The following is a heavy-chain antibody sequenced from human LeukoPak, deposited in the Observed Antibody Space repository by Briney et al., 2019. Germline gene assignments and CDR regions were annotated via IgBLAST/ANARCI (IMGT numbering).Heavy chain of an antibody. Sequence: GASVKVSCKASGYTFTSYYMHWVRQAPGQGLEWMGIINPSGSTTSDAQRFPGRVTVTRDMSTSTVYMELSSLRSEDTAVYYCARGYSSSYRIDYWGQGTLVTVAS. CDR1: GYTFTSYY. CDR3: ARGYSSSYRIDY. J-gene: IGHJ4*02. D-gene: IGHD6-6*01. CDR2: INPSGSTT. V-gene: IGHV1-46*01.